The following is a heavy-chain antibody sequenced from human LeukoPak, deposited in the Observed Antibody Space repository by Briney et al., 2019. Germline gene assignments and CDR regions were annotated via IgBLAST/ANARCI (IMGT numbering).Heavy chain of an antibody. CDR2: IYYCGST. V-gene: IGHV4-31*03. Sequence: SETLSLTCTFSGGFISSGGYYWSWIRQHPGKGVEWFGYIYYCGSTYYNPSLKSRVTISVATSKNQFSLKLSSVTAADTAVYYCARYIGDYGSGSPFYYWYGMDVWGQGTTVTVSS. D-gene: IGHD3-10*01. CDR3: ARYIGDYGSGSPFYYWYGMDV. CDR1: GGFISSGGYY. J-gene: IGHJ6*02.